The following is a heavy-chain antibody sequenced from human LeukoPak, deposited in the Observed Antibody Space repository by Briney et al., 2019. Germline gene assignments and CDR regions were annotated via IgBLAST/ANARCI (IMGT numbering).Heavy chain of an antibody. CDR1: GGSISSVAYS. CDR2: IYHTGST. D-gene: IGHD3-10*01. V-gene: IGHV4-30-2*01. CDR3: ARGPSHYYGSGSYDY. Sequence: SQTLSLTCAVSGGSISSVAYSWGWIRQPPGKGLELIGYIYHTGSTYYNLSLKSRVTMSVDRSKNQFSLNLTSVTAADTAVYYCARGPSHYYGSGSYDYWGQGTLVTVSS. J-gene: IGHJ4*02.